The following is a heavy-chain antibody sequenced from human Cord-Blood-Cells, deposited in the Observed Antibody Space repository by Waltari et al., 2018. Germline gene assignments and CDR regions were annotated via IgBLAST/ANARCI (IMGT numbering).Heavy chain of an antibody. CDR3: AHRRPNSSGYYYASAFDI. CDR1: GFSLSTTGVG. V-gene: IGHV2-5*02. CDR2: IYWDDDK. J-gene: IGHJ3*02. Sequence: QITLKESGPTLVKPTQTLTLTCTFSGFSLSTTGVGLGWIRQPPGKALEWLALIYWDDDKRYSPSLKSRLTITKDTSKNQVVLTMTNMDPVDTATYYCAHRRPNSSGYYYASAFDIWGQGTMVTVSS. D-gene: IGHD3-22*01.